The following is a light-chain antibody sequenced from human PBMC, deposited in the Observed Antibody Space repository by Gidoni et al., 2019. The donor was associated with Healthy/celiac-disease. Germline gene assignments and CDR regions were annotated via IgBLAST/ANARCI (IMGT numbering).Light chain of an antibody. Sequence: DIQMTQSPSSLSASVGDRVTITCQASQDISNYLNWYQQKPGKAPKLLIYDASNLETGVPSRFSGSGSGTDFTFTISSLQPEDIATYYCQQYDNLWTFGQXNKVEIK. CDR1: QDISNY. CDR2: DAS. J-gene: IGKJ1*01. V-gene: IGKV1-33*01. CDR3: QQYDNLWT.